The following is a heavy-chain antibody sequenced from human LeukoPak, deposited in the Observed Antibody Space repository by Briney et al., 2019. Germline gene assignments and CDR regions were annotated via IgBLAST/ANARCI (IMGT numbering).Heavy chain of an antibody. J-gene: IGHJ6*03. CDR1: GFTFSSYE. Sequence: GGSLRLSCAASGFTFSSYEMNWVRQAPGKGLEWVSSTSSSSSYIYYADSVKGRFTISRDNAKNSLYLQMNSLRAEDTAVYYCARGASYDILTGYYQDYYYYYMDVWGKGTTVTVSS. D-gene: IGHD3-9*01. CDR2: TSSSSSYI. V-gene: IGHV3-21*01. CDR3: ARGASYDILTGYYQDYYYYYMDV.